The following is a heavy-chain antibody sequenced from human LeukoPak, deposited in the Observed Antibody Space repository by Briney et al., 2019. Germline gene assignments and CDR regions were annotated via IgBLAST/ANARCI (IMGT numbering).Heavy chain of an antibody. J-gene: IGHJ5*02. Sequence: SETLSLTRTVSGGSISDYYWNWIRQPAGKGLEWIGRIYASGSTNYNPSLRSRVTISVDKSKNQFSLKLTSATAADTAVYYCARSYLGGTYYDWFDPWGQGTLVTVSP. D-gene: IGHD1-26*01. CDR2: IYASGST. CDR3: ARSYLGGTYYDWFDP. V-gene: IGHV4-4*07. CDR1: GGSISDYY.